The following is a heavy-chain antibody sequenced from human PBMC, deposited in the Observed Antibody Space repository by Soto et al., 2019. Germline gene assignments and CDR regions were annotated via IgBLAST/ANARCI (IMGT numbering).Heavy chain of an antibody. D-gene: IGHD3-3*01. Sequence: QLQLQESGSGLVKPSQTLSLTCAVSGGSISSGGYSWSWIRQPPGKGLEWIGYIYHSGSTYYNPSLKSRVTISVDRSKNQFSLKLSSVTAADTAVYYCARNGGYDFWSGYQDDAFDIWGQGTMVTVSS. CDR3: ARNGGYDFWSGYQDDAFDI. V-gene: IGHV4-30-2*01. J-gene: IGHJ3*02. CDR1: GGSISSGGYS. CDR2: IYHSGST.